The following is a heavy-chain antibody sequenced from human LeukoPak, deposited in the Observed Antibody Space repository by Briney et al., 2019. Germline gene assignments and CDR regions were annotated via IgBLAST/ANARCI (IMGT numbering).Heavy chain of an antibody. J-gene: IGHJ1*01. CDR2: INWNGGST. CDR3: ARDPYGDYVGYFQH. V-gene: IGHV3-20*04. Sequence: GGSLRLSCAASGFTFDDYGMSWVRQAPGKGLVWVSGINWNGGSTGYADSVKGRFTISRDNAKNSLYLQMNSLRAEDTALYYCARDPYGDYVGYFQHWGQGTLVTVSS. D-gene: IGHD4-17*01. CDR1: GFTFDDYG.